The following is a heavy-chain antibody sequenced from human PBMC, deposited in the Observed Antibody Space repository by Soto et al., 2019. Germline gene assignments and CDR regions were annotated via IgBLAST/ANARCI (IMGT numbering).Heavy chain of an antibody. CDR2: ISGGEKRT. CDR3: AKDDGDSPPRGSVDI. J-gene: IGHJ3*02. Sequence: EVQLLESGGGLVQPRGSLRLSRAASGFSVKNYAMSWVRQAPGKGLEWVSSISGGEKRTFYADSVRGRFTIARDTSKNSVYLQMNSLRADDTAVYYCAKDDGDSPPRGSVDIWGQGTMVTVSS. D-gene: IGHD4-17*01. CDR1: GFSVKNYA. V-gene: IGHV3-23*01.